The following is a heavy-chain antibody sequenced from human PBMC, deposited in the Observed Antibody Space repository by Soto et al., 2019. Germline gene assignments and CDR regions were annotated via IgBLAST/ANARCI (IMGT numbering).Heavy chain of an antibody. Sequence: GSLRLSCAASGFTFSSYSMNWVRQAPGKGLEWVSYISSSSSTIYYADSVKGRFNISRDNAKNSLYLQMNSLRAEDTAVYYCARVNSFDYWGQGTLLTVSS. D-gene: IGHD3-22*01. J-gene: IGHJ4*02. V-gene: IGHV3-48*01. CDR3: ARVNSFDY. CDR1: GFTFSSYS. CDR2: ISSSSSTI.